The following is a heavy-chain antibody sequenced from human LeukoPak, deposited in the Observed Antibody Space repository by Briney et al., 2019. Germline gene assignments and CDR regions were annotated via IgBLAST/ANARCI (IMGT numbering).Heavy chain of an antibody. V-gene: IGHV3-23*01. CDR1: GFAFNTYS. Sequence: GGSLRLSCAASGFAFNTYSMEWVRQAPGKGLEWVSAISGSGGSTYYADSVKGRFTISRDNSKNTLYLQMNSLRAEDTAVYYCAKDDGDFWSGSKNNRPIDYWGQGTLVTVSS. CDR2: ISGSGGST. J-gene: IGHJ4*02. CDR3: AKDDGDFWSGSKNNRPIDY. D-gene: IGHD3-3*01.